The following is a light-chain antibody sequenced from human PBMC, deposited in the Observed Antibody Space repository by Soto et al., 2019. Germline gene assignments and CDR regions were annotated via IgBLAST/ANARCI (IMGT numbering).Light chain of an antibody. V-gene: IGKV1-9*01. J-gene: IGKJ4*01. Sequence: IQLTKSPSSLSASEGDRVTITCRASQGISSYLAWYQQKPGKAPKLLIYAASTLHSGVPSRFSGSGSGTDFTLTISSLQPEDFATYYCQQLNSYPLTFGGGTKVDIK. CDR3: QQLNSYPLT. CDR2: AAS. CDR1: QGISSY.